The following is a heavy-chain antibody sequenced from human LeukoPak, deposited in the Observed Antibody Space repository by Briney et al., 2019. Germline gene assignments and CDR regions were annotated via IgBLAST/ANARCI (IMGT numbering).Heavy chain of an antibody. CDR1: GFTFSSYA. CDR2: IRYDGSNK. CDR3: AKGSYYYGSGRNYYYYMDV. J-gene: IGHJ6*03. V-gene: IGHV3-30*02. Sequence: GGSLRLSCAASGFTFSSYAMHWVRQAPGKGLEWVAFIRYDGSNKYYADSVKGRFTISRDNSKNTLYLQMNSLRAEDTAVYYCAKGSYYYGSGRNYYYYMDVWGKGTTVTISS. D-gene: IGHD3-10*01.